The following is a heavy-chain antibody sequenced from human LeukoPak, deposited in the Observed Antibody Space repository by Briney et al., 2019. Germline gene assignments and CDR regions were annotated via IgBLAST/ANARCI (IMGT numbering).Heavy chain of an antibody. V-gene: IGHV4-34*01. CDR3: ARGQVPAARGYNWFDP. Sequence: PSETLSVTCAVYGWSFNDYYWNWIRQPPGKGQDWIGEINARGDTNFNPSFKCRVTISVDTSKTHFSLRLTSMIAADSAFYYCARGQVPAARGYNWFDPWGQGTLVTVSS. CDR2: INARGDT. J-gene: IGHJ5*02. D-gene: IGHD2-2*01. CDR1: GWSFNDYY.